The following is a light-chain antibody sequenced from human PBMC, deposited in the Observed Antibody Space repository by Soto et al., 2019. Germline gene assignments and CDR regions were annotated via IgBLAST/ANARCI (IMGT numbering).Light chain of an antibody. J-gene: IGKJ4*01. CDR3: QHYYTGPVT. CDR2: WAS. Sequence: DIVMTQSPDSLAVSLGERATINCKSSQSVLYNSNNKNYVAWYQQKPGQPPRLLLYWASTRESGVPDRFRGSGSGTDFTLTISSLQAEDVAVYYCQHYYTGPVTFGGGTKVEIK. CDR1: QSVLYNSNNKNY. V-gene: IGKV4-1*01.